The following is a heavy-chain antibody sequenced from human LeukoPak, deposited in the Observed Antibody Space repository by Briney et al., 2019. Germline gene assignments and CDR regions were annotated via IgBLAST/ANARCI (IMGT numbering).Heavy chain of an antibody. CDR3: ARAGGLPIAVAPIDC. Sequence: PGGSLRLSCAASGFIVSNNYMTWVRQAPGKGLEWVSTLYSGGGTFYADSVKGRFTISRDNSKNTLDLHMGSLRAEDTAVYYCARAGGLPIAVAPIDCWGQGTLVTVSS. CDR2: LYSGGGT. D-gene: IGHD6-19*01. V-gene: IGHV3-53*01. CDR1: GFIVSNNY. J-gene: IGHJ4*02.